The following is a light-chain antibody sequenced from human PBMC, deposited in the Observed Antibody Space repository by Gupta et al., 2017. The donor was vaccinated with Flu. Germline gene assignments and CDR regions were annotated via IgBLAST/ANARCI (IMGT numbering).Light chain of an antibody. V-gene: IGKV1-33*01. Sequence: VQITQSPSSLAASIGGSVPISCQASQDIGKSLVWYQPKSGQAPTVLIYEASDLKSGVPSRFSGSGFGTHFSLTITSLQPDDFATYYCQQCDNLPLTCGGGTKVE. CDR3: QQCDNLPLT. J-gene: IGKJ4*01. CDR2: EAS. CDR1: QDIGKS.